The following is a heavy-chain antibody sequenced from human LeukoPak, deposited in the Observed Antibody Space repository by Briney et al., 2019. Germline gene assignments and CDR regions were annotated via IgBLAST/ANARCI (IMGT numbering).Heavy chain of an antibody. CDR1: GFSLSGYW. CDR3: ARGGYSFDY. V-gene: IGHV3-7*01. J-gene: IGHJ4*02. CDR2: LHADGNEK. D-gene: IGHD5-12*01. Sequence: GGSLRLSCAAYGFSLSGYWMSWVRQAPGKGLEWVAGLHADGNEKYFVHSAKGRFTVSRDNAKNSLYLQMNSLRVEDTAVYYCARGGYSFDYLGQGTLVTVSS.